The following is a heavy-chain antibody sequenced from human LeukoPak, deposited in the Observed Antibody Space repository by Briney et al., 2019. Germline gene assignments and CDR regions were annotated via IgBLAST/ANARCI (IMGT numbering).Heavy chain of an antibody. CDR1: GFTFSSHW. J-gene: IGHJ4*02. V-gene: IGHV3-7*01. CDR2: INQDGSQR. CDR3: ARDGFDAGIYFDY. Sequence: GGSLRLSCAVAGFTFSSHWMSWVRQAPGKGLEWVANINQDGSQRYYVDSAKGRFTISRDNAKNSLYLQMDSLRVEDTAVYYCARDGFDAGIYFDYWGQGALVTVSS. D-gene: IGHD3-9*01.